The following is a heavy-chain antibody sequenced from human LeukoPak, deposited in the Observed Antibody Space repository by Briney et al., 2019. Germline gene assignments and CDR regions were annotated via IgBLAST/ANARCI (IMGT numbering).Heavy chain of an antibody. V-gene: IGHV3-11*01. CDR2: ISSSGSTI. J-gene: IGHJ4*02. D-gene: IGHD3-16*01. CDR1: GFPFSDYH. CDR3: ARSQGEMDFDY. Sequence: GVPLRLSCAASGFPFSDYHMSWIPQARGKGLEWVSYISSSGSTIYYADSVKGRFTISRDNAKNSLYLQMNSLRAEDTAVYYCARSQGEMDFDYWGQGTLVTVSS.